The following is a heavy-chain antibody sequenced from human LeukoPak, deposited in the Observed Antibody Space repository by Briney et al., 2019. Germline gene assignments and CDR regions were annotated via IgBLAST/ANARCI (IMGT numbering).Heavy chain of an antibody. CDR2: ITSSSSYI. CDR3: AREESSSSGYYFDY. Sequence: GGSLRLSCAASGFTFSSYTMNWVRQAPGKGLEWVSSITSSSSYIYYADSVKGRFTISRDNAKNSLYLQMNSLRAEDAAVYYCAREESSSSGYYFDYWGQGALVTVSS. J-gene: IGHJ4*02. CDR1: GFTFSSYT. V-gene: IGHV3-21*01. D-gene: IGHD6-6*01.